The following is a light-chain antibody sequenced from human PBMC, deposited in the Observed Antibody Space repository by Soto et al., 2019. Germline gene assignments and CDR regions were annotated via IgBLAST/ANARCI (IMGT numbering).Light chain of an antibody. Sequence: DIQMTQSPSTLSASVGYRVTITCRASHSISNWLAWYQQKPGKAPKLLIYKASSLESGVPSRFSGSGSGTEFTLTISSLQPDDFETYYCQQYNSYSWTFGQGTKVDIK. J-gene: IGKJ1*01. CDR3: QQYNSYSWT. V-gene: IGKV1-5*03. CDR2: KAS. CDR1: HSISNW.